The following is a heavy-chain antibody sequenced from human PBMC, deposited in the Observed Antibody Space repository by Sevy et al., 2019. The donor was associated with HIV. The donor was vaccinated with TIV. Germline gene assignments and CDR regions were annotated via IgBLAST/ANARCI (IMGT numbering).Heavy chain of an antibody. CDR1: GFTFNRHW. V-gene: IGHV3-30*02. Sequence: GGSLRLSCAASGFTFNRHWMGWVRQAPGKGLEWVAFIQVDGREKFYTDSVKGRFTISRDSSKNTVYLQMNSLRGEDTAVFYCAKRPTAAWGQGTLVTVSS. CDR3: AKRPTAA. CDR2: IQVDGREK. J-gene: IGHJ5*02.